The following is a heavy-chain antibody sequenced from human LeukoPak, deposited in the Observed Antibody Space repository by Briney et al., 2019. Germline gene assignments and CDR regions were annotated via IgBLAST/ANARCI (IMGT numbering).Heavy chain of an antibody. CDR3: ARGEKDIVVVPAAIYYYFDY. V-gene: IGHV3-21*01. CDR1: GFTFSSYS. D-gene: IGHD2-2*01. Sequence: GGSLRLSCAASGFTFSSYSMNWVRQAPGKGLEWVSSISSSSSYIYYADPVKGRFTISRDNAKNSLYLQMNSLRAEDTAVYYCARGEKDIVVVPAAIYYYFDYWGQGTLVTVSS. J-gene: IGHJ4*02. CDR2: ISSSSSYI.